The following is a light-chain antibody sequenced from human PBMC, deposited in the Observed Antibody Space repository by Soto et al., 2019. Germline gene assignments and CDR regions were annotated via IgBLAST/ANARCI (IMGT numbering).Light chain of an antibody. CDR2: GAS. V-gene: IGKV3D-15*01. Sequence: MVTTQFPAALSLPPREGPTLSCRASESVGTKLAWHQHRPGQAPRLLIYGASSRAAGIPDRFSGSGSGTDFTLTISSLQSEDFALYYCQQYSQWPLYTFGQGTKVDIK. J-gene: IGKJ2*01. CDR1: ESVGTK. CDR3: QQYSQWPLYT.